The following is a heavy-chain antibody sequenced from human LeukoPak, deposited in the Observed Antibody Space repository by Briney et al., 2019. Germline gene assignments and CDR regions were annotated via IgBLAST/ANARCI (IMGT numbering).Heavy chain of an antibody. D-gene: IGHD2-2*01. J-gene: IGHJ6*03. CDR1: GESISSHY. Sequence: PSETLSLTCNVSGESISSHYWSWTRQSPGKGLEWIGYITNSGTTKFNPSLKSRVTISRDTSKNQISLRLSSVTAADTAVFLGARFVVVQGAMEYYYYYMAVWGRGTTVIVAS. CDR3: ARFVVVQGAMEYYYYYMAV. V-gene: IGHV4-59*11. CDR2: ITNSGTT.